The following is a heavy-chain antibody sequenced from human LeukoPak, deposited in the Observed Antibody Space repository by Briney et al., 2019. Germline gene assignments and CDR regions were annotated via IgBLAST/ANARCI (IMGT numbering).Heavy chain of an antibody. D-gene: IGHD3-22*01. CDR2: IIPILGIA. CDR3: AKDRYQYDSSDIAWDAFDI. Sequence: SVKVSCKASGGTFSSYAISWVRQAPGQGLEWMGRIIPILGIANYAQKFQGRVTITADKSTSTAYMELSSLRAEDTALYYCAKDRYQYDSSDIAWDAFDIWGQGTMVTVSS. CDR1: GGTFSSYA. V-gene: IGHV1-69*04. J-gene: IGHJ3*02.